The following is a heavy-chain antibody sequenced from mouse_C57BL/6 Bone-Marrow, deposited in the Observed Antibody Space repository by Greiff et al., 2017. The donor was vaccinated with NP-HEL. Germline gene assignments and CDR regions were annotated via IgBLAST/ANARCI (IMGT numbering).Heavy chain of an antibody. J-gene: IGHJ4*01. CDR2: INPNNGGT. CDR3: AIIRPPDYAMDY. V-gene: IGHV1-26*01. Sequence: VQLQQSGPELVKPGASVKISCKASGYTFTDYYMNWVKQSHGKSLEWIGDINPNNGGTSYNQKFKGKATLTVDKSSSTAYMELRSLTSEDSAVYYCAIIRPPDYAMDYWGQGTSVTVSS. CDR1: GYTFTDYY. D-gene: IGHD2-4*01.